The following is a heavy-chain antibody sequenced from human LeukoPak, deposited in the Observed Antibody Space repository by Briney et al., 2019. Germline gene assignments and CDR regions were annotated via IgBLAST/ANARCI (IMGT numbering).Heavy chain of an antibody. D-gene: IGHD3-16*01. J-gene: IGHJ6*02. CDR3: ARVTFGYGMDV. CDR2: IWYDGSNK. CDR1: GFSFSSYA. Sequence: GGSLRLSCAASGFSFSSYAMNWVRQAPGKGLEWVAVIWYDGSNKYYADSVKGRFTISRDNSKNTLYLQMNSLRAEDTAVYYCARVTFGYGMDVWGQGTTVTVSS. V-gene: IGHV3-33*08.